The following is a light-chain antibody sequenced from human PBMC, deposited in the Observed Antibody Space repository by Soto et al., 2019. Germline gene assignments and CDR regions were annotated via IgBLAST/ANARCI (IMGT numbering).Light chain of an antibody. CDR1: QSVSTY. V-gene: IGKV3-11*01. CDR3: QQCSNPFT. Sequence: EIVLTQSPATLSLSPGERATLSCRASQSVSTYLAWYQQKPGQAPRLLISDASNRATGIPARISGSGSGTALSLTISSLAPDEFEVYYCQQCSNPFTFGPETKVDIK. J-gene: IGKJ3*01. CDR2: DAS.